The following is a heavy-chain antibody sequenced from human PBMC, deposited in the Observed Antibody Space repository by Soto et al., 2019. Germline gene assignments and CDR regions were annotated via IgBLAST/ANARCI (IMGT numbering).Heavy chain of an antibody. J-gene: IGHJ4*02. CDR1: GYTFTSYA. CDR2: INAGNGNT. V-gene: IGHV1-3*01. Sequence: ASVKVSCKASGYTFTSYAMHWVRQARGQRLEWMGWINAGNGNTKYTQKFQGRVTMTRNTSTSTAYKELSSLRSEDTAVYYCARVAGGELSSDYGGQGTLVTVSS. CDR3: ARVAGGELSSDY. D-gene: IGHD3-16*02.